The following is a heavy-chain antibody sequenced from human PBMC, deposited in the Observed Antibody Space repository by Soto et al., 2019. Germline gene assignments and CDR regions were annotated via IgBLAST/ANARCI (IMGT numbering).Heavy chain of an antibody. Sequence: LVPLCLTYTVAGGSISDYYGSWIRQPPGKGLEWIGYIYYSGSTNYNPSLKSRVTISVDTSKNQFSLKLSSVTAADTAVYYCARDQASLIFWGEGTTYYYYHHGMDFWGHGTTVTVSS. CDR1: GGSISDYY. V-gene: IGHV4-59*01. CDR3: ARDQASLIFWGEGTTYYYYHHGMDF. CDR2: IYYSGST. D-gene: IGHD3-16*01. J-gene: IGHJ6*01.